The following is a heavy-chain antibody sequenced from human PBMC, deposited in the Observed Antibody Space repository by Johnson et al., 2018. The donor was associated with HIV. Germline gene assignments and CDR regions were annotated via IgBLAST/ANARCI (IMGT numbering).Heavy chain of an antibody. D-gene: IGHD2-21*02. V-gene: IGHV3-20*04. CDR3: ARWIRYCGGDCYDVFDI. J-gene: IGHJ3*02. CDR2: INWNGGST. CDR1: GFTFDDYG. Sequence: VQLVESGGGLVQPGGSLRLSCTASGFTFDDYGMNWVRQVPGQGLEWVSGINWNGGSTGYADSVKGRFTISRDNAKNSLYLQMNSLRAEDTALYYCARWIRYCGGDCYDVFDIWGQGTKVTVSS.